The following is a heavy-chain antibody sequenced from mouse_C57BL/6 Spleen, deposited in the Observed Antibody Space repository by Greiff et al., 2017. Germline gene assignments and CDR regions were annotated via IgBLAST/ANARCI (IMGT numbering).Heavy chain of an antibody. Sequence: DVKLVESGGGLVKPGGSLKLSCAASGFTFSSYAMSWVRQTPDKRLEWVATISAGGSYTYYPDNVKGRFTISRDKAKNLLSLQMNHLKSEDTAMDYYARDRGYDGGFDVWGQGTTLTVSS. CDR2: ISAGGSYT. CDR1: GFTFSSYA. J-gene: IGHJ2*01. V-gene: IGHV5-4*01. CDR3: ARDRGYDGGFDV. D-gene: IGHD2-2*01.